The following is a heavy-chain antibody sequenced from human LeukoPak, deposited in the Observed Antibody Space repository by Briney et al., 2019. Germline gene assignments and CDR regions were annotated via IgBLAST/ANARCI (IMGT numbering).Heavy chain of an antibody. CDR3: ARDQVGSGWHLDY. CDR2: ISSSSSTI. V-gene: IGHV3-48*01. J-gene: IGHJ4*02. Sequence: PGGSLRLSCAASGFTFSSYSMNWVRQAPGKGLEWVSYISSSSSTIYYADSVKGRFTISRDNSKNTLYLQMNSLRAEDTAVYYCARDQVGSGWHLDYWGQGTLVTVSS. D-gene: IGHD6-19*01. CDR1: GFTFSSYS.